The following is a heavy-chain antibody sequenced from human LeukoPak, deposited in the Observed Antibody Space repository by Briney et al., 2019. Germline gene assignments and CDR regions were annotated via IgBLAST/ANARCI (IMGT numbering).Heavy chain of an antibody. J-gene: IGHJ4*02. D-gene: IGHD6-19*01. CDR2: SSSSSYT. CDR1: GFTFSDYY. CDR3: ARDFKAVAGTSHEVFDY. V-gene: IGHV3-11*05. Sequence: PGGSLRLSCAASGFTFSDYYMSWIRQAPGKGLEWVSFSSSSSYTNYADSVKGRFTISRDNAKNSLYLQVNSLRAEDTAVYYCARDFKAVAGTSHEVFDYWGQGTLVTVSS.